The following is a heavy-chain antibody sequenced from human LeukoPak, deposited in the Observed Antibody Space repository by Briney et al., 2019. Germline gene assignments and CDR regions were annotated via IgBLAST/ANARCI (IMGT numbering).Heavy chain of an antibody. V-gene: IGHV4-39*07. CDR2: IYYSGST. J-gene: IGHJ5*02. CDR3: AREGITGTTLPIDP. CDR1: GGSISSSSYD. D-gene: IGHD1-7*01. Sequence: PSVILSLTCTVSGGSISSSSYDWRWSRQPPGKRLEWIGSIYYSGSTYYNPSLKSRVTISVDTSKNQFSLKLSSVTAADTAVYYCAREGITGTTLPIDPWGQGTLVTVSS.